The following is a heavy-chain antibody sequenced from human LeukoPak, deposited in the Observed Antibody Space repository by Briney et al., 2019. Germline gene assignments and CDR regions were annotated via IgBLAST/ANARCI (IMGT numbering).Heavy chain of an antibody. CDR1: GGTFSSYA. V-gene: IGHV1-69*01. D-gene: IGHD1-26*01. J-gene: IGHJ4*02. CDR2: IIPIFGTA. CDR3: ARLSDGGSYYASSPFDY. Sequence: GSSVKVSCKASGGTFSSYAISWVRQAPGQGLEWMGGIIPIFGTANYAQKFQGRVTITADESTSTAYMELGSLRSEDTAVYYCARLSDGGSYYASSPFDYWGQGTLVTVSS.